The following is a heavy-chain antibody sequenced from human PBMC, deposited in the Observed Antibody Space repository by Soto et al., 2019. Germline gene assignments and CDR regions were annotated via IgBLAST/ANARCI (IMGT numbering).Heavy chain of an antibody. CDR1: GGSISSSSYY. V-gene: IGHV4-39*01. J-gene: IGHJ4*02. CDR2: IYYSGST. Sequence: SETLSLTCTVSGGSISSSSYYWGWIRQPPGKGLEWIGTIYYSGSTYYNPSLKSRLTISVDTSKNQFSLKLSSVTAADTAVYYCARHAYRSGWADHWGQGTLVTVSS. D-gene: IGHD6-19*01. CDR3: ARHAYRSGWADH.